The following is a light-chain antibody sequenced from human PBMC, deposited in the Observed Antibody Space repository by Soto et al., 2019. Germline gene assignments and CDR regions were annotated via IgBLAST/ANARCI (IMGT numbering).Light chain of an antibody. J-gene: IGKJ2*01. CDR3: QQYGSSPYT. Sequence: EIVLTQSPGTLSLSPGERATLSCRASQSVSSSYLAWYQQKPGQAPRPLIYGASSRETGIPDRFSGSGSGTDFTLTISRLEPEDFAVYYCQQYGSSPYTFGQGTKLEIK. CDR1: QSVSSSY. V-gene: IGKV3-20*01. CDR2: GAS.